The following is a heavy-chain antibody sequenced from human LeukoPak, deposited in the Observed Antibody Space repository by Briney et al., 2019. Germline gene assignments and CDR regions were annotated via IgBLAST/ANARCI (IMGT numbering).Heavy chain of an antibody. CDR2: ISAYNGNT. V-gene: IGHV1-18*01. D-gene: IGHD2-15*01. Sequence: ASVKVTCKASGYTFTSYGISWVRQAPGQGLEWMGWISAYNGNTNYAQKLQGRVTMTTDISTSTAYLELRSLRSDDTAVYYCARDEEILGPWPRSMDVWGQGNTVTVSS. CDR3: ARDEEILGPWPRSMDV. J-gene: IGHJ6*02. CDR1: GYTFTSYG.